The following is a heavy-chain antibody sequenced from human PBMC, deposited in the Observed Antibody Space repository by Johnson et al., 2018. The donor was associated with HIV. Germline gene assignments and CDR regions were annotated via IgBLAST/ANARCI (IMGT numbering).Heavy chain of an antibody. J-gene: IGHJ3*02. CDR3: AKDLGDFWSGYYFDI. CDR1: GFTFSNAW. V-gene: IGHV3-30*18. Sequence: QVQLVESGGGLVKSGGSLRLSCAASGFTFSNAWMSWVRQAPGKGLEWVAAISYDGSNKYYADSVKGRFTISRDNSKNTLYLQMNSLRAEDTAVYYCAKDLGDFWSGYYFDIWGQGTMVTVSS. CDR2: ISYDGSNK. D-gene: IGHD3-3*01.